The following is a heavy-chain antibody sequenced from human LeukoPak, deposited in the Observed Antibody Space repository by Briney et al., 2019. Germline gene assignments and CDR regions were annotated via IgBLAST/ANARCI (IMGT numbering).Heavy chain of an antibody. CDR1: GDSISSYY. D-gene: IGHD3-10*01. CDR2: IYYSGST. CDR3: ARREVYYRGAFDI. V-gene: IGHV4-59*12. Sequence: SSETLSLTCTVPGDSISSYYWSWIRQPPGKGLEWIGYIYYSGSTNYNPSLKSRVTISVDTSKNQFSLKLSSVTAADTAVYYCARREVYYRGAFDIWGQGTMVTVSS. J-gene: IGHJ3*02.